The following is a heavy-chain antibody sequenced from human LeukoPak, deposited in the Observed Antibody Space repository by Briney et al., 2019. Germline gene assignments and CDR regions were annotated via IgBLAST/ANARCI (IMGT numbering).Heavy chain of an antibody. CDR3: ARDLLKYSSGWPLDY. CDR1: GFTFSSYA. V-gene: IGHV3-30-3*01. J-gene: IGHJ4*02. CDR2: ISYDGSNK. D-gene: IGHD6-19*01. Sequence: GGSLRLSCAASGFTFSSYAMHWVRQAPGKGLEWVAVISYDGSNKYYADSVKGRFTISRDNSKNTLYLQMNSLRAEDTAVYYCARDLLKYSSGWPLDYWGQGTLVTVSS.